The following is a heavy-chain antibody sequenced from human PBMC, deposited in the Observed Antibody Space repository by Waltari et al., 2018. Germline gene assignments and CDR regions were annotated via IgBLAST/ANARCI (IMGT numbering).Heavy chain of an antibody. Sequence: QVQLVESGGGVVQPGRSLRLSCAASGFTFSSSAMHWVRQAPGKGLEWVAVISYYGSNKYYADSVKGRFTISRDNSKNTLYLQMNSRRAEDTAVYYCASASIAARLDYWGQGTLVTVSS. CDR2: ISYYGSNK. V-gene: IGHV3-30-3*01. CDR1: GFTFSSSA. CDR3: ASASIAARLDY. D-gene: IGHD6-6*01. J-gene: IGHJ4*02.